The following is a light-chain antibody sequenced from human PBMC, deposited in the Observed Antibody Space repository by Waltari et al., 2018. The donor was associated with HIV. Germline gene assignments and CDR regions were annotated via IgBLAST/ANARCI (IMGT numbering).Light chain of an antibody. J-gene: IGLJ2*01. V-gene: IGLV3-1*01. CDR1: NLGDKY. CDR2: QDN. Sequence: SSGLTQPPSVSVSPGQTASITCSGDNLGDKYASWYQQSPGHSPVLVIYQDNKRPSGIPERCAGSNSGNTATLTISGTQAMDEATYYCQAWDSRIGGVVFGGGTKLTVL. CDR3: QAWDSRIGGVV.